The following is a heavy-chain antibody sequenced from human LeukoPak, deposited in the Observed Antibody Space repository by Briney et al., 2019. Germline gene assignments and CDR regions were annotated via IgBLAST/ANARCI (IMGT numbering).Heavy chain of an antibody. CDR2: ISGSGGST. D-gene: IGHD3-10*01. Sequence: GGSLRLSCAASGFTFSSYAMSWVRQAPGKGLEWVSAISGSGGSTYYADSVKGRFTISRDNSKNTLYLQMNSLRAEDTAVYYCAGYYGSGSYKGVDVWGQGTTVTVSS. V-gene: IGHV3-23*01. CDR1: GFTFSSYA. CDR3: AGYYGSGSYKGVDV. J-gene: IGHJ6*02.